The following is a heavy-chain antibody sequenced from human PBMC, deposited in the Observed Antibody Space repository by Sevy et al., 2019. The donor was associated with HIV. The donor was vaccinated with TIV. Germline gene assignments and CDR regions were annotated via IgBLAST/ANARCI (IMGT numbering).Heavy chain of an antibody. Sequence: GGSLRLSCAASGFTFSSYAMHWVRQAPGKGLEWVAVISYDGSNKYYADSVKGRFTISGENSKNTLYLQMNSVRAEDMAVYYCARDGADIAVVVAATHYYYYYGMDVWGQGTTVTVSS. CDR1: GFTFSSYA. D-gene: IGHD2-15*01. V-gene: IGHV3-30*04. CDR3: ARDGADIAVVVAATHYYYYYGMDV. CDR2: ISYDGSNK. J-gene: IGHJ6*02.